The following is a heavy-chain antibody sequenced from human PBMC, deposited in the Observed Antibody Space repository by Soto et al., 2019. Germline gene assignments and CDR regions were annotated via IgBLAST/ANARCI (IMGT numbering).Heavy chain of an antibody. CDR1: GGSFSGYY. V-gene: IGHV4-34*01. CDR3: ARGAYYGSGSYSSYYYYYGMDV. Sequence: SETLYITCAVYGGSFSGYYWSWIRQPPGKGLKWNGEINHSGSTNYNPSLKSRVTISLDTSKNQFSLKLSSVTAADTAVYYCARGAYYGSGSYSSYYYYYGMDVWGQGTTVT. CDR2: INHSGST. D-gene: IGHD3-10*01. J-gene: IGHJ6*02.